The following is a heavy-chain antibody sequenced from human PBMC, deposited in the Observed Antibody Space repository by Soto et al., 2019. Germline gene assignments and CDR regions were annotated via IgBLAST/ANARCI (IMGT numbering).Heavy chain of an antibody. V-gene: IGHV3-53*02. Sequence: EVQLVETGGGLIQPGGSLRLSCAASGFTVSSNYMSWVRQAPGKGLEWVSVIYSGGSTYYADSVKGRFTISRDNSKNTMYLQMNSLRAEDTAVYYCARRLLWFGETDYYYGMDVWGQGTTVTVSS. J-gene: IGHJ6*02. CDR2: IYSGGST. D-gene: IGHD3-10*01. CDR1: GFTVSSNY. CDR3: ARRLLWFGETDYYYGMDV.